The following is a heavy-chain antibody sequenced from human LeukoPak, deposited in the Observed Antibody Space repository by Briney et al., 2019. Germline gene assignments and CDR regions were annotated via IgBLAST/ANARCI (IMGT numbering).Heavy chain of an antibody. V-gene: IGHV3-9*01. J-gene: IGHJ5*02. D-gene: IGHD3-10*01. CDR2: ISWNSGSI. CDR1: GFTFDDYA. Sequence: GGSLRLSCAASGFTFDDYAMHWVRQAPGKGLEWVSGISWNSGSIGYADSVKGRFTISRDNSKNTLYLQMNSLRAEDTAVYYCARPRRDYYGSGSYQNWFDPWGQGTLVTVSS. CDR3: ARPRRDYYGSGSYQNWFDP.